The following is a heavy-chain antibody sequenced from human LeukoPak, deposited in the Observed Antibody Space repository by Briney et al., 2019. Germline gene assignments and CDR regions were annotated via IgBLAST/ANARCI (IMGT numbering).Heavy chain of an antibody. CDR1: GFTFSNAW. V-gene: IGHV3-15*07. Sequence: GSLRLSCAASGFTFSNAWMNWVRQAPGKGLEWVGRIKSKTDGGTTDHAAPVKGRFTISRDDSKNTLYLQMNSLKTEDTAVYYCSTTYYYDSSEGYWGQGTLVTVSS. D-gene: IGHD3-22*01. CDR2: IKSKTDGGTT. CDR3: STTYYYDSSEGY. J-gene: IGHJ4*02.